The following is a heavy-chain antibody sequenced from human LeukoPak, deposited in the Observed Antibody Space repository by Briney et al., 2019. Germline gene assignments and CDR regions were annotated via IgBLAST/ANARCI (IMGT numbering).Heavy chain of an antibody. J-gene: IGHJ4*02. D-gene: IGHD3-9*01. Sequence: PGGSLRLSCAASGFTFSSYSMNWVRQAPGKGLEWVSSISSSSSYIYYADSVKGRFTISRDNAKNSLYLQMNSLRAEDTAVYYCARDLDILTGPTGVPIDYWGQGTLVTVSS. CDR1: GFTFSSYS. V-gene: IGHV3-21*01. CDR3: ARDLDILTGPTGVPIDY. CDR2: ISSSSSYI.